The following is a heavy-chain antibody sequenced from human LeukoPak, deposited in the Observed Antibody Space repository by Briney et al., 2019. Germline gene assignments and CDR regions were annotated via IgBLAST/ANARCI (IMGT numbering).Heavy chain of an antibody. J-gene: IGHJ4*02. D-gene: IGHD6-19*01. Sequence: GGSLRLSCAASGFTFSDYYMSWIRQAPGKGLEWVSYISSSGSTIYYADSVKGRFTISRDNAKNSLYLRMNSLRAEDTAFYYCARVGFGYSSFRGSPGTYYFDYWGQGTLVTVSS. CDR1: GFTFSDYY. V-gene: IGHV3-11*01. CDR3: ARVGFGYSSFRGSPGTYYFDY. CDR2: ISSSGSTI.